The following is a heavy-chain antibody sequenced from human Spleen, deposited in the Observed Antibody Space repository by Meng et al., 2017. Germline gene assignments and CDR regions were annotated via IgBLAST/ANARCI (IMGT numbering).Heavy chain of an antibody. V-gene: IGHV4-4*02. D-gene: IGHD3-10*01. CDR1: GGSISSGNW. CDR2: IYHSGST. J-gene: IGHJ3*02. Sequence: SCTVSGGSISSGNWWSWVRQPPGKGLEWIGEIYHSGSTNYNPSLKSRVTISVDKSKNQFSLKLSSVTAADTAVYYCARVGYYGSGSYYPDAFDIWGQGTMVTVSS. CDR3: ARVGYYGSGSYYPDAFDI.